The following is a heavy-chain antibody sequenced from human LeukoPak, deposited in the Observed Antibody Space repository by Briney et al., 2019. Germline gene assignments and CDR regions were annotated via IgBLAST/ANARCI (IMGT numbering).Heavy chain of an antibody. Sequence: SETLSLTCTVSGGSISSSSYYWGWIRQPPGKGLEWIGSIYYSGSTYYNPSLKSRVTISVDTSKNQFSLKLSSVTAADTAVYYCARLGPRGSGYYRDYWGQGTLVTVSS. CDR1: GGSISSSSYY. D-gene: IGHD3-22*01. V-gene: IGHV4-39*01. CDR3: ARLGPRGSGYYRDY. J-gene: IGHJ4*02. CDR2: IYYSGST.